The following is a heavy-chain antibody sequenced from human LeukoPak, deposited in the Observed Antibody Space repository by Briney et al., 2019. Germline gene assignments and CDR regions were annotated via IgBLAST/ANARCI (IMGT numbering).Heavy chain of an antibody. J-gene: IGHJ4*02. V-gene: IGHV4-39*07. D-gene: IGHD3-22*01. CDR3: ARGRGTYYYDSSGHSHFDY. CDR2: IYYSGST. Sequence: SETLSLTCTVSGGSISSSSYYWGWIRQPPGKGLEWIGSIYYSGSTYYNPSLKSRVTISVDTSKSQFSLKLSSVTAADTAVYYCARGRGTYYYDSSGHSHFDYWGQGTLVTVSS. CDR1: GGSISSSSYY.